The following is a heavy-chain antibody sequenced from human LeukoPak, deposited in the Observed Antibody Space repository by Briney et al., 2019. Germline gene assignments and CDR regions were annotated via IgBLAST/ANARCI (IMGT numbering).Heavy chain of an antibody. CDR2: IYYSGST. CDR1: GGSISSYY. V-gene: IGHV4-4*07. Sequence: PSETLSLTCTVSGGSISSYYWSWIRQPAGKGLEWIGSIYYSGSTYYNPSLKSRVTISVDTSKNQFSLKLSSVTAADAAVYYCARSPYYMDVWGKGTTVTVSS. CDR3: ARSPYYMDV. J-gene: IGHJ6*03.